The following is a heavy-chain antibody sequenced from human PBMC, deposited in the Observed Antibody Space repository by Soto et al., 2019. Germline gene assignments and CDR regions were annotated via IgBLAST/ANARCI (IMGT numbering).Heavy chain of an antibody. Sequence: ASVKVSCKASGYTFTGYYMHWVRQAPGQGLEWMGWINPNSGGTNYVQKFQGWVTMTRDTSISTAYMELSRLRSDDTAVYYCARDRSSGWYNFDYWGQGTLVTVSS. V-gene: IGHV1-2*04. CDR2: INPNSGGT. D-gene: IGHD6-19*01. J-gene: IGHJ4*02. CDR1: GYTFTGYY. CDR3: ARDRSSGWYNFDY.